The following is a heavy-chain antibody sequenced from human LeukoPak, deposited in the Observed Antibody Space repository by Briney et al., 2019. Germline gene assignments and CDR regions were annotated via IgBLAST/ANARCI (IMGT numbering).Heavy chain of an antibody. V-gene: IGHV3-30*18. CDR1: GFTFSSYG. D-gene: IGHD2-2*01. CDR3: AKEGDIVVVPAAFFDY. CDR2: ISYDGSNK. J-gene: IGHJ4*02. Sequence: PGRSLRLSCAASGFTFSSYGMHWVRQAPGKGLEWVAVISYDGSNKYYAGSVKGRFTISRDNSRNTLYLQMNSLRAEDTAVYYCAKEGDIVVVPAAFFDYWGQGTLVTVSS.